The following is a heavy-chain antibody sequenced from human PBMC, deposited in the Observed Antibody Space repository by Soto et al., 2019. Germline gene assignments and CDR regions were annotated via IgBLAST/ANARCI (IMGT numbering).Heavy chain of an antibody. CDR1: GYTFTSYD. CDR2: VNPNSGNT. J-gene: IGHJ6*02. CDR3: ARDNYFGSGSYYFYYYYGMDV. D-gene: IGHD3-10*01. Sequence: ASVKVSCKASGYTFTSYDINWVRQATGQGLEWMGWVNPNSGNTGYAQKFQGRVTMTRDTSINTAYMELSSLRSEDTAVYYCARDNYFGSGSYYFYYYYGMDVWGQGTTVTVSS. V-gene: IGHV1-8*01.